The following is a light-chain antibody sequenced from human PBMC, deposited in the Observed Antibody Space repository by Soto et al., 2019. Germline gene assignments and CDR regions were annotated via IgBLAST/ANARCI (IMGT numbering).Light chain of an antibody. J-gene: IGKJ4*02. CDR1: QSVSSY. CDR2: DAY. V-gene: IGKV3-11*01. Sequence: EIVLTQSPAPLSLSPGERDTLSCRASQSVSSYLAWYQQKPGQAPRLLIYDAYNRATGTPDRFSGSGSGTDFTLTSIKLKPEDFSYYSCHQRSNWQVTCGGRINVEIK. CDR3: HQRSNWQVT.